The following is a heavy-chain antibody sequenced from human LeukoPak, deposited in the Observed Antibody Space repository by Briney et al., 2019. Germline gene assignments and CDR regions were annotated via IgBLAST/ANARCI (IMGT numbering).Heavy chain of an antibody. CDR2: IYYSGST. CDR1: VDSTSSYF. Sequence: AETLSLICTVSVDSTSSYFWIWIRQPPGKGLEWIGYIYYSGSTNYNPSLKTRVTISVDTSKNQFSLKLSSVTAADTAVYYCARGLWYHYLGKEPLVPVSS. CDR3: ARGLWYHY. D-gene: IGHD4/OR15-4a*01. J-gene: IGHJ4*02. V-gene: IGHV4-59*01.